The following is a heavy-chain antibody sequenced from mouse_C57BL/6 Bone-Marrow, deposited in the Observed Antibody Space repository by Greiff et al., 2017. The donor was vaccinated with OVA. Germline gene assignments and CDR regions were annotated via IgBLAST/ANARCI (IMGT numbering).Heavy chain of an antibody. V-gene: IGHV1-53*01. J-gene: IGHJ2*01. Sequence: QVQLQQSGTELVKPGASVKLSCKASGYTFTSYWMHWVKQRPGQGLEWIGNINPSNGGTNYNEKFKSKATLTVDKSSSTAYLQLSSLTSEDSAVYYCARVIYYGSSFNYFDTRGQGTTLTVSS. CDR3: ARVIYYGSSFNYFDT. D-gene: IGHD1-1*01. CDR2: INPSNGGT. CDR1: GYTFTSYW.